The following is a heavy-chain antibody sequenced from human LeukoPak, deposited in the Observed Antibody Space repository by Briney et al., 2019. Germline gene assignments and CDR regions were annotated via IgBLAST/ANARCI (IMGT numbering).Heavy chain of an antibody. D-gene: IGHD6-19*01. CDR1: GFTFSSYS. V-gene: IGHV3-21*01. J-gene: IGHJ4*02. Sequence: GGSLRLSCAASGFTFSSYSMNWVRQAPGKGLEWVSSISSSSSYIYYADSVKGRFTISRDNAKNSLYLQMNNLRAEDTAVYYCARGSSPKSYFDYWGQGTLVTVSS. CDR2: ISSSSSYI. CDR3: ARGSSPKSYFDY.